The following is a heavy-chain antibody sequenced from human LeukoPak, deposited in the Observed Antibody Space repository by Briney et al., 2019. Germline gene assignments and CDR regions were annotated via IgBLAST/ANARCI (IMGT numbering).Heavy chain of an antibody. CDR3: ARGQRTVGSYYYMDV. D-gene: IGHD1-26*01. J-gene: IGHJ6*03. V-gene: IGHV3-48*01. Sequence: GGSLRLSCAASGFTFSSYSMNWVRQAPGKGLEWGSYISIGSSTIYYADSVKGRFTISRDNAKNSLYLQMNILRAEDTAVYYCARGQRTVGSYYYMDVWGKGTTVTVSS. CDR2: ISIGSSTI. CDR1: GFTFSSYS.